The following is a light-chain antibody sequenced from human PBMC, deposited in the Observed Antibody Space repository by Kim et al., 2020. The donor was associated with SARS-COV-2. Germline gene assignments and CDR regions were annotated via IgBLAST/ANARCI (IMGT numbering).Light chain of an antibody. Sequence: QSITSSSPGTSNDVGGYNYVSWYQQHPGKAPKLMIYDVSNRPSGVSNRFSGSKSGNTASLTISGLQAEDEADYYCSSYTSSSTLVVFGGGTQLTVL. V-gene: IGLV2-14*03. CDR1: SNDVGGYNY. CDR2: DVS. J-gene: IGLJ2*01. CDR3: SSYTSSSTLVV.